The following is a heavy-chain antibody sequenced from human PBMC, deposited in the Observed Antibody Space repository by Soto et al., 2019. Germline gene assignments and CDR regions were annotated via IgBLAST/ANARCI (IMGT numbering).Heavy chain of an antibody. V-gene: IGHV3-30-3*01. Sequence: PGGSLRLSCAASGFTFSSYAMHWVRQAPGKGLEWVAVISYDGSNKYYADSVKGRFTISRDNSKNTLYLQMNSLRAEDTAVYYCASGGPYGDLRDYYCYGMDVWGQGTTVTVSS. CDR1: GFTFSSYA. J-gene: IGHJ6*02. CDR2: ISYDGSNK. CDR3: ASGGPYGDLRDYYCYGMDV. D-gene: IGHD4-17*01.